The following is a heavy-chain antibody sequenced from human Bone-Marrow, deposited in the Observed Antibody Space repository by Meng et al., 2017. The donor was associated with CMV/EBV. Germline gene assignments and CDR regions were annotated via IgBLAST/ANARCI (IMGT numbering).Heavy chain of an antibody. CDR3: AKAAETGCGDMGY. Sequence: GESLKISCAASGFTFSSHGMHWVRQAPGKGLEWVSFIRYDGSNKYYADSVKGRFTISRDNSKNTLYLQMNSMRAEDTAVYYSAKAAETGCGDMGYWGQRKLVTVSS. V-gene: IGHV3-30*02. CDR1: GFTFSSHG. CDR2: IRYDGSNK. J-gene: IGHJ4*02. D-gene: IGHD2-21*01.